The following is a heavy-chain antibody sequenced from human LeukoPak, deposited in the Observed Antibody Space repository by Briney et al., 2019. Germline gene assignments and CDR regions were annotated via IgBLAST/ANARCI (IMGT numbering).Heavy chain of an antibody. CDR1: GYTFITYG. V-gene: IGHV1-18*01. CDR2: ITPYNGDT. Sequence: GASVTVSCMASGYTFITYGMTWVGQAPGQGGEWMGWITPYNGDTNYAQTLQDRVTITTDSSTSTAYMQLRILTSDDTALYFCARVAGVTYNYFDSWGQGTLVTVSS. CDR3: ARVAGVTYNYFDS. D-gene: IGHD2-21*02. J-gene: IGHJ4*02.